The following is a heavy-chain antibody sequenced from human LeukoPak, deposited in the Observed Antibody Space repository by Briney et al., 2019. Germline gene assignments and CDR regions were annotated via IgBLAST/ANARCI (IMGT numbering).Heavy chain of an antibody. CDR1: GGSMSSYY. CDR3: AREDTASSFDY. D-gene: IGHD5-18*01. V-gene: IGHV4-59*12. Sequence: PSETLSLTCTVSGGSMSSYYWSWIRQPPGKGLEWIGYIYYSGSTNYNTSLKSRVTISVDTSKNQFSLKLSSVTAADTAVYYCAREDTASSFDYWGQGTLVTVSS. J-gene: IGHJ4*02. CDR2: IYYSGST.